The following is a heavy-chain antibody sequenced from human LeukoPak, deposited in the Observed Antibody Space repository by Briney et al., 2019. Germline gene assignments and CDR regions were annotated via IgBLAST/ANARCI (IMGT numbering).Heavy chain of an antibody. CDR2: IWYDGSNK. Sequence: GGSLRLSCAASGFTFSSYGMPWVRQAPGKGLEWVAVIWYDGSNKYYADSVKGRFTISRDDSKTTLYLQMNSLRAEDTAVYYCAREGYYDSSGSRAVYFDYWGQGTLVTVSS. CDR3: AREGYYDSSGSRAVYFDY. D-gene: IGHD3-22*01. V-gene: IGHV3-33*01. CDR1: GFTFSSYG. J-gene: IGHJ4*02.